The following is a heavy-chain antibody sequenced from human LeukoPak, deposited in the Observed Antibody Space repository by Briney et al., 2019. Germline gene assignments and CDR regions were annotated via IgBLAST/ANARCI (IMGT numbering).Heavy chain of an antibody. J-gene: IGHJ4*02. V-gene: IGHV3-30*04. CDR3: AREGGERTYDY. CDR2: ISYDGSNK. Sequence: GGSLRLSCAASGFTFSSYAMSWVRQAPGKGLEWVAVISYDGSNKYYADSVKGRFTISRDNSKNTLYLQMNSLRAEDTAVYYCAREGGERTYDYWGQGTLVTVSS. D-gene: IGHD3-10*01. CDR1: GFTFSSYA.